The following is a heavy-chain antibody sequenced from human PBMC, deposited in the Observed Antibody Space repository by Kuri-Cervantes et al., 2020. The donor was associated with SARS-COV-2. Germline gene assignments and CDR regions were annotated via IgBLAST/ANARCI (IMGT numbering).Heavy chain of an antibody. J-gene: IGHJ4*02. D-gene: IGHD6-6*01. CDR1: GFTFSSCS. V-gene: IGHV3-21*01. CDR3: ARGSSSTYFDY. Sequence: GGSLRLSCAASGFTFSSCSMNWVRQAPGKGLEWVSSISSSSSYIYYADSVKGRFTISRDNAKNSLYLQMNSLRAEDTAVYYCARGSSSTYFDYWGQGTLVTGSS. CDR2: ISSSSSYI.